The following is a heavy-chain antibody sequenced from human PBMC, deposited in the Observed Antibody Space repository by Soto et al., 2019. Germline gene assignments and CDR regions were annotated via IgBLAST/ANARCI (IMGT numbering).Heavy chain of an antibody. CDR2: IKVDGSEK. V-gene: IGHV3-7*01. CDR1: GFTFSSDW. J-gene: IGHJ4*02. Sequence: PGGSLRLSCAASGFTFSSDWMSWVRQAPGKGLEWVANIKVDGSEKYYVDSVRGRFSISRDNAKDSLYLQMNSLRAEDTAVYYCTRDSYDSSGYYYDFFDYWGQGTLVTVSS. D-gene: IGHD3-22*01. CDR3: TRDSYDSSGYYYDFFDY.